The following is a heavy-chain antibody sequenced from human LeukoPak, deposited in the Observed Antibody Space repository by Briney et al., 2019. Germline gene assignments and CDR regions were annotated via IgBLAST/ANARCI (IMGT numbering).Heavy chain of an antibody. CDR3: ARLGRDLELKYFSL. V-gene: IGHV4-39*01. D-gene: IGHD1-26*01. J-gene: IGHJ4*02. Sequence: SETLSLTCTVSGGSISSSSYSWAWIRQSPGKGLEWIGSISPRGNTYYDLTLKSRVTISVDTSKNQFSLRLSSVTAADTAVYYCARLGRDLELKYFSLWGQGSLVTVSS. CDR2: ISPRGNT. CDR1: GGSISSSSYS.